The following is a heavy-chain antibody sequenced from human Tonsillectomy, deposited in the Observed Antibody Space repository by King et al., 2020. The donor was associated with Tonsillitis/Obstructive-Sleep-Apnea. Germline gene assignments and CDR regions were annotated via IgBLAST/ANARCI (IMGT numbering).Heavy chain of an antibody. J-gene: IGHJ6*02. Sequence: QLVQSGAEVKKPGESLRISCKGSGYRFTSYWISWVRQMPGKGLEWMGRIDPSDSYPNFSPSFQGHVSFSADKSISTAYLQWSSLKASDTAMYYCAGHRSVGWGSGSYSGLYYYGMDVWGQGTTVTVSS. CDR3: AGHRSVGWGSGSYSGLYYYGMDV. D-gene: IGHD3-10*01. CDR2: IDPSDSYP. CDR1: GYRFTSYW. V-gene: IGHV5-10-1*03.